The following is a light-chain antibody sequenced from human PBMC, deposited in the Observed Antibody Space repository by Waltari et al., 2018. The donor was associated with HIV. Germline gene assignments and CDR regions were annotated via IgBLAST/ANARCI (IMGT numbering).Light chain of an antibody. J-gene: IGLJ2*01. CDR3: VAWDDSLKAVV. CDR1: SSNIGRNS. V-gene: IGLV1-44*01. Sequence: QSAMTQPPSASGTPGQRVTISCFGSSSNIGRNSVTWYRQLPGTAPKLLIYDNNQWPSGVTDRFSGSKSGSSASLAISGLQSGDEADYYCVAWDDSLKAVVFGGGTRLTVL. CDR2: DNN.